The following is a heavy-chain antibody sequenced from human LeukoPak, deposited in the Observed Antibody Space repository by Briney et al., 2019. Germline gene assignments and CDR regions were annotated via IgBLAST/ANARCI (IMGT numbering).Heavy chain of an antibody. J-gene: IGHJ6*03. V-gene: IGHV4-34*01. CDR1: GGSFSGYY. Sequence: SETLSLTCAVYGGSFSGYYWSWIRQPPGKGLEWIGEINHSGSTNYNPSLKSRVTISVDTSKNQFSLKLSSVTAADTAVYYCARVRQQLVFPYYYYYYMDVWGKGTTVTVSS. CDR2: INHSGST. D-gene: IGHD6-13*01. CDR3: ARVRQQLVFPYYYYYYMDV.